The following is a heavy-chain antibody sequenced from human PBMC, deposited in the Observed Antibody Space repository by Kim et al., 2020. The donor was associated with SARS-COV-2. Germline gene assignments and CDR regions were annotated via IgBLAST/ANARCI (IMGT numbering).Heavy chain of an antibody. D-gene: IGHD6-19*01. V-gene: IGHV7-4-1*02. J-gene: IGHJ4*02. Sequence: TYAQGFTGRFVCSLDTSVSTAYLQISSLKAEDTAVYYCARDFAVAGIGYWGQGTLVTVSS. CDR3: ARDFAVAGIGY.